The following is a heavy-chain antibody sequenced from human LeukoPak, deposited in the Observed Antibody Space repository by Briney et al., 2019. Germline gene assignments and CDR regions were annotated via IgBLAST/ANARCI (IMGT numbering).Heavy chain of an antibody. V-gene: IGHV3-48*03. CDR1: GFTFSNYE. Sequence: PGGSLRLSCAASGFTFSNYEMNWVRQAPGKGLEWVSCISSSGSAMNYADTVKGRFTISRDNAKNSLYLQMNSLRAEDTAGYYCASALSSTYYDSMGDYWGQGTLVTVSS. D-gene: IGHD3-3*01. CDR2: ISSSGSAM. J-gene: IGHJ4*02. CDR3: ASALSSTYYDSMGDY.